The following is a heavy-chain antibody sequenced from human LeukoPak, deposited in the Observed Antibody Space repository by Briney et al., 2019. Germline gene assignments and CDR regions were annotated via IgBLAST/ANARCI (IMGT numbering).Heavy chain of an antibody. CDR3: ARRGSSLSFDF. J-gene: IGHJ4*02. CDR1: GFSLSTSGVG. V-gene: IGHV2-5*01. Sequence: ESGPTLVKPTQTLTLTCTFSGFSLSTSGVGVGWIRQPPGKALEWLALIYWNDDKRYSPSLESRLTITKDTSKNQVVLTMTNMDPVDTATYYCARRGSSLSFDFWDQGTLVTVSS. D-gene: IGHD6-6*01. CDR2: IYWNDDK.